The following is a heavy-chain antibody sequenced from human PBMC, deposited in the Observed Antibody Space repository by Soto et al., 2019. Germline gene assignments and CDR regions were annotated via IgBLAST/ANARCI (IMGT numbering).Heavy chain of an antibody. CDR2: IIPIFGTA. D-gene: IGHD3-10*01. CDR1: GGTFSSYA. J-gene: IGHJ6*02. Sequence: QVQLVQSGAEVKKPGSSVKVSCKASGGTFSSYAISWVRQAPGQGLEWMGGIIPIFGTANYAQKFQGRVTITADESTSTAYMELSSLRSEDTAVYYCARVRAGYYYGSGSYYNVDFFLYYYGMDVWGQGTTVTVSS. V-gene: IGHV1-69*01. CDR3: ARVRAGYYYGSGSYYNVDFFLYYYGMDV.